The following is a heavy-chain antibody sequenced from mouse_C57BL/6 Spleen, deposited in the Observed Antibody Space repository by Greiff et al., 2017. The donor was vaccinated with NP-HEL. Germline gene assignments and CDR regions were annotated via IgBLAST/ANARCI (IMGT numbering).Heavy chain of an antibody. CDR3: ASFYYYGSSPFDY. V-gene: IGHV1-63*01. CDR2: IYPGGGYT. D-gene: IGHD1-1*01. J-gene: IGHJ2*01. Sequence: QVQLQQSGAELVRPGTSVKMSCKASGYTFTNYWIGWAKQRPGHGLEWIGDIYPGGGYTNYNEKFKGKATLTADKSSSTAYMQFSSLTSEDSAIYYCASFYYYGSSPFDYWGQGTTLTVSS. CDR1: GYTFTNYW.